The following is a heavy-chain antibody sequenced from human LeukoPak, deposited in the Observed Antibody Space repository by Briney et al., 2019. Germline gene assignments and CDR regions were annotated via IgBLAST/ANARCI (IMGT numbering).Heavy chain of an antibody. CDR3: ASRGSGSQYYYYYYYMDV. CDR2: IDTDGSGT. CDR1: GITFNNYW. V-gene: IGHV3-74*01. J-gene: IGHJ6*03. Sequence: GGSLRLSCAASGITFNNYWLHWVRQAPGKGLVWVSRIDTDGSGTIYADSVKGRFTISRDNAKNTLYLQMNSLRAEDTAVYYCASRGSGSQYYYYYYYMDVWGKGTTVTVSS. D-gene: IGHD3-10*01.